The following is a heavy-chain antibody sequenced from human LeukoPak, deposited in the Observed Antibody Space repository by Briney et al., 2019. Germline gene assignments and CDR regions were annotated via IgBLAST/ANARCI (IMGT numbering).Heavy chain of an antibody. Sequence: SVKVSCKASGGTFSSYAISWVRQAPGQGLEWMGGIIPIFGTANYAQKFQGRVTITADESTSTAYMELSSLRSEDTAVYYCARDGGYSGYDFDYWGQGTLVTVSS. CDR3: ARDGGYSGYDFDY. J-gene: IGHJ4*02. CDR1: GGTFSSYA. D-gene: IGHD5-12*01. V-gene: IGHV1-69*13. CDR2: IIPIFGTA.